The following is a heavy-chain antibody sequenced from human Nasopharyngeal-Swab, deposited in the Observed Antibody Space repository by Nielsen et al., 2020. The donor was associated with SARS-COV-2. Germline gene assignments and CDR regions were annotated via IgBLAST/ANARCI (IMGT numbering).Heavy chain of an antibody. CDR2: TSGSGGST. D-gene: IGHD3-9*01. J-gene: IGHJ5*02. V-gene: IGHV3-23*01. Sequence: WIRQPPGKGLEWVSATSGSGGSTYSADFVKGRFTISRDNSKNTLYLQMNSLRAEDTAVYYCAKDSLNILTGSGWFDPWGQGTQVTVSS. CDR3: AKDSLNILTGSGWFDP.